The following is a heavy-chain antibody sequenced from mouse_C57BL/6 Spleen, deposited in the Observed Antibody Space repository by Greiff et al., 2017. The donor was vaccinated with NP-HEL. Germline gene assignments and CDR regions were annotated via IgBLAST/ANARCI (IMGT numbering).Heavy chain of an antibody. D-gene: IGHD2-1*01. J-gene: IGHJ2*01. CDR3: AREGVYGNFYFDY. CDR2: IYPGDGDT. CDR1: GYAFSSYW. V-gene: IGHV1-80*01. Sequence: QVQLQQSGAELVKPGASVKISCKASGYAFSSYWMNWVKQRPGKGLEWIGQIYPGDGDTNYNGKFKGKATLTADKSSSTAYMQLSSLTSEDSAVYFCAREGVYGNFYFDYWGQGTTLTVSS.